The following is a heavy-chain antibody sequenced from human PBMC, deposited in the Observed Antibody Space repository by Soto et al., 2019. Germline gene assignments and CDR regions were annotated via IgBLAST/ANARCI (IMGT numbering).Heavy chain of an antibody. Sequence: QPGGSLRLSCAASGLIISSYDMHWVRQDTGKGLEWVARIGNAGDPHYLGSVKGRFTISREKAKNSLYLQMNSLRVGDTAVYYCVRGSYAYGMDVWGQGTTVTVSS. CDR1: GLIISSYD. CDR3: VRGSYAYGMDV. D-gene: IGHD3-10*01. V-gene: IGHV3-13*05. CDR2: IGNAGDP. J-gene: IGHJ6*02.